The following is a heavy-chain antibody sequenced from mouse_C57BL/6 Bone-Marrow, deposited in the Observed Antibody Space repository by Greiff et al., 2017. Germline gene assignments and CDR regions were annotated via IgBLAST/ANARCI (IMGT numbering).Heavy chain of an antibody. D-gene: IGHD1-1*01. Sequence: QVQLQQSGAELAKPGASVKLSCKASGYTFTSYWMHWVKQRPGQGLEWIGNINPCSGYTKYNQKFKDKATLPADKSSSTAYMQLSSLTYDYSAVYCCTSSCRFNTVIDYWGQGTSLTVSS. CDR1: GYTFTSYW. CDR3: TSSCRFNTVIDY. CDR2: INPCSGYT. J-gene: IGHJ2*02. V-gene: IGHV1-7*01.